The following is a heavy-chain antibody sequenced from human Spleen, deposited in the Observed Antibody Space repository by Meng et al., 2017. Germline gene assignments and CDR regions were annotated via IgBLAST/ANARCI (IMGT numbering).Heavy chain of an antibody. J-gene: IGHJ4*02. D-gene: IGHD6-13*01. CDR2: IYTSGST. V-gene: IGHV4-61*02. CDR1: GGSISSGSYY. Sequence: SETLSLTCTVSGGSISSGSYYWSWIRQPAGKGLEWIGRIYTSGSTNYNPSLKSRVTISVDTSKNQFSLKLTSVTAADTAVYYCASVSSSGDLVYWGQGTLVTVSS. CDR3: ASVSSSGDLVY.